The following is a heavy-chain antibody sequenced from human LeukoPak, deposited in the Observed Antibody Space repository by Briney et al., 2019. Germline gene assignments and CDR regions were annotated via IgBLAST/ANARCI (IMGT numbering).Heavy chain of an antibody. J-gene: IGHJ4*02. Sequence: ASVKVSCKASGYTFTGYYMHWVRQAPGQGLEWMGWINPNSGGTNYAQKFQGRVTMTRDTSISTAYMELSRLRSDDTAVYYCARGPASVTGTTDYWGQGTLVTVSS. D-gene: IGHD1-20*01. CDR3: ARGPASVTGTTDY. CDR1: GYTFTGYY. V-gene: IGHV1-2*02. CDR2: INPNSGGT.